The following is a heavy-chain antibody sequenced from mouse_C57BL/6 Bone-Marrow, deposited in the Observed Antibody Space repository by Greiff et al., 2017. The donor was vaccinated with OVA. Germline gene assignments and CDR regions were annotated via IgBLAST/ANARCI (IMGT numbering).Heavy chain of an antibody. CDR3: AREDYYGSRAY. CDR2: IDPSDSET. V-gene: IGHV1-52*01. J-gene: IGHJ3*01. Sequence: QVHVKQPGAELVRPGSSVKLSCKASGYTFTSYWMHWVKQRPIQGLEWIGNIDPSDSETHYNQKFKDKATLTVDKSSSTAYMQLSSLTSEDSAVYYCAREDYYGSRAYWGQGTLVTVSA. D-gene: IGHD1-1*01. CDR1: GYTFTSYW.